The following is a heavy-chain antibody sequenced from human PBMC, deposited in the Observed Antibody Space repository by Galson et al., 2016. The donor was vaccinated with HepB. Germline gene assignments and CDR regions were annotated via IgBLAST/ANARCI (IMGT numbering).Heavy chain of an antibody. D-gene: IGHD6-19*01. V-gene: IGHV3-66*01. J-gene: IGHJ4*02. CDR1: EFTVSSNY. CDR3: AHNNGWYGKGYFDY. CDR2: IYTGGDT. Sequence: SLRLSCAASEFTVSSNYMTWVRQAPGKGLEWVSIIYTGGDTYYADSVKGRSTISRDNSKNTVSLQMNSLRAEDTAVYYCAHNNGWYGKGYFDYWGQGTLVTVSS.